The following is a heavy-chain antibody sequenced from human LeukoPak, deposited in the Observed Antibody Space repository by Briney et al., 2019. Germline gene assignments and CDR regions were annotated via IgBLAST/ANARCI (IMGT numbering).Heavy chain of an antibody. D-gene: IGHD3-16*01. CDR3: ARVWGSDAFEI. Sequence: LSGGSLRLSCAASGFTFSHYWMQWVRQAPGKGLVWVSRINSDGSSTTYADSVKGRFTISRDNAKNTLYLQMNSLRAEDTAEYYCARVWGSDAFEIWGQGTMVTVSS. V-gene: IGHV3-74*01. CDR2: INSDGSST. CDR1: GFTFSHYW. J-gene: IGHJ3*02.